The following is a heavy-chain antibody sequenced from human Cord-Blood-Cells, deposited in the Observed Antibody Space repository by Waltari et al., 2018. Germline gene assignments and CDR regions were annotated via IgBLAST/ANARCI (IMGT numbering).Heavy chain of an antibody. CDR2: IYYSGST. D-gene: IGHD1-26*01. CDR3: ARGPPEWEHYYGMDV. V-gene: IGHV4-31*03. CDR1: GGSISSGGYY. Sequence: QVQLQESGPGLVKPSQTLSLTCTVSGGSISSGGYYWSWIRQHPGKGLELIGYIYYSGSTYYNPSLKSRFTISVDTSKNQFSLKLSSVTAADTAVYYCARGPPEWEHYYGMDVWGQGTTVTVSS. J-gene: IGHJ6*02.